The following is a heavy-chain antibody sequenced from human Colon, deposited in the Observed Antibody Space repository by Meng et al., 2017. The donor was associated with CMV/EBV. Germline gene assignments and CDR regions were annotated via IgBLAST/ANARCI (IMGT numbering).Heavy chain of an antibody. V-gene: IGHV4-34*01. Sequence: GSYWSWIRQPPGKGLEWIGEINHSGSTNYNPSLKSRVTISVDTSKNQFSLKLSSVTAADTAVYYCARGPRSYYYDSSGYYRGPIDYWGQGTLVTVSS. J-gene: IGHJ4*02. CDR2: INHSGST. D-gene: IGHD3-22*01. CDR3: ARGPRSYYYDSSGYYRGPIDY. CDR1: GSY.